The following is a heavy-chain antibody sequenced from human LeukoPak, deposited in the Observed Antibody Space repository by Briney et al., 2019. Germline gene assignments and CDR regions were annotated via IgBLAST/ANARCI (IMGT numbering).Heavy chain of an antibody. CDR1: GXTFSSYG. J-gene: IGHJ4*02. CDR2: IWYDGSNT. Sequence: GRSLRLSCAASGXTFSSYGMHWVRQAPGKGLEWVAMIWYDGSNTYYADSVKGRFTISRDNSKNTLFLQMDSLRAEDTAVYYCARDRSTTHFDYWGQGTLVTASS. CDR3: ARDRSTTHFDY. D-gene: IGHD5/OR15-5a*01. V-gene: IGHV3-33*01.